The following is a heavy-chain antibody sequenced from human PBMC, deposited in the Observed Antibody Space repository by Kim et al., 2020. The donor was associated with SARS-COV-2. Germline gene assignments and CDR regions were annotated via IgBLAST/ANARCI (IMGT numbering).Heavy chain of an antibody. CDR2: IYYSGST. CDR3: ARDLGGSSDAFDI. J-gene: IGHJ3*02. CDR1: GGSVSSGSYY. Sequence: SETLSLTCTVSGGSVSSGSYYWSWIRQPPGQGLEWIANIYYSGSTNYNPSLKSRVTISLDTSKNQFSLKLSSGTAADTAVYYCARDLGGSSDAFDIWGQGTMVTVPS. V-gene: IGHV4-61*01.